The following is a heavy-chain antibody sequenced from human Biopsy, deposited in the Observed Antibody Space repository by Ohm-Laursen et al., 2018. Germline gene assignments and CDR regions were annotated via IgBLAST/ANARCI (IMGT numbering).Heavy chain of an antibody. CDR1: GYTFTGYH. CDR2: INAKTGDT. Sequence: ASVKVSCKASGYTFTGYHVHWVRQAPGQGLEWMGWINAKTGDTNYAQKFQGRVTMTRDTSISTAYVDLSSLRSDDTAVCYCTRGGYYYDSLAYYYWFDPWGQGTLVTFSS. D-gene: IGHD3-22*01. CDR3: TRGGYYYDSLAYYYWFDP. V-gene: IGHV1-2*02. J-gene: IGHJ5*02.